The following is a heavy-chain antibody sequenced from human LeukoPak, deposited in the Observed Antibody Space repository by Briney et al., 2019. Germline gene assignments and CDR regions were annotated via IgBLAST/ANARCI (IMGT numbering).Heavy chain of an antibody. CDR2: ISTSSTAI. CDR1: GFTFNIYS. V-gene: IGHV3-48*04. J-gene: IGHJ4*02. CDR3: AKGKRFVGYFDY. D-gene: IGHD3-3*01. Sequence: PGGSLRLSCVVSGFTFNIYSMNWVRQTPGKGLEWISYISTSSTAIYYADSVKGRFTISRDNAKNSLYLQMNSLRPEDTAIYYCAKGKRFVGYFDYWGQGTLVTVSS.